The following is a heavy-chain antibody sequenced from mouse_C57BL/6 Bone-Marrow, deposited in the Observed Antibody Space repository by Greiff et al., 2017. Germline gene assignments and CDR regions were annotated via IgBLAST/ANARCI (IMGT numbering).Heavy chain of an antibody. CDR2: IDPETGGT. Sequence: VQLKESGAELVRPGASVTLSCKASGYTFTDYEMHWVKQTPVHGLEWIGAIDPETGGTAYNQKFKGKAILTADKSSSTAYMELRSLTSEDSAVYYCTDYYGSSYDYYAMDYWGQGTSVTVSS. V-gene: IGHV1-15*01. CDR3: TDYYGSSYDYYAMDY. J-gene: IGHJ4*01. CDR1: GYTFTDYE. D-gene: IGHD1-1*01.